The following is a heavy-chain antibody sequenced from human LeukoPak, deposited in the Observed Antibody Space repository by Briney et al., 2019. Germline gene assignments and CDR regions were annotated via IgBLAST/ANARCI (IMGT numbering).Heavy chain of an antibody. CDR1: GSTFSSYT. CDR3: ASSGRTMNWFDP. Sequence: SVKVSCKASGSTFSSYTISWVRQAPGQGLEWMGRIIPILGIANYAQKFQGRVTITADKSTSTAYMELSSLRSEDTAVYYCASSGRTMNWFDPWGQGTLVTVSS. D-gene: IGHD3-10*01. CDR2: IIPILGIA. J-gene: IGHJ5*02. V-gene: IGHV1-69*02.